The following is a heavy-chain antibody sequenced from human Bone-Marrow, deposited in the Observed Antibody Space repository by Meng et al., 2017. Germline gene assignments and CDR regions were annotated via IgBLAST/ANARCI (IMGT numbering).Heavy chain of an antibody. J-gene: IGHJ6*02. Sequence: GESLKISCAASGFTFSNYAIHWVRQAPGKGLEWVAVIWYDGSNKYYADSVKGRFTISRDNSRNTLYLQMNSLRAEDTAVYYCARDMHYDSSGYREVDYYYYYGMDVWGQGTTVTVSS. CDR3: ARDMHYDSSGYREVDYYYYYGMDV. CDR1: GFTFSNYA. D-gene: IGHD3-22*01. V-gene: IGHV3-33*08. CDR2: IWYDGSNK.